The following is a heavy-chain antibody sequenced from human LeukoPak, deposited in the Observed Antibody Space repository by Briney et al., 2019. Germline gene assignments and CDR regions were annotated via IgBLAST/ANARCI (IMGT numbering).Heavy chain of an antibody. D-gene: IGHD1-26*01. Sequence: SETLSLTCAVYGGSFSGYYWNWLRQPPGKGLEWIGEINHSGSTNYNPSLKSRVTISVDTSKNQFSLKLSSVTAADTAVYYCARGIVGATIYYYYYYMDVWGKGTTVTVSS. CDR3: ARGIVGATIYYYYYYMDV. J-gene: IGHJ6*03. V-gene: IGHV4-34*01. CDR1: GGSFSGYY. CDR2: INHSGST.